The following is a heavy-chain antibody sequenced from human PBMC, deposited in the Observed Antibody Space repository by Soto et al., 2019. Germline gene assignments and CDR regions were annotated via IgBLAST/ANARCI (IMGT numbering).Heavy chain of an antibody. CDR3: AKGGLLNYYYYGMDV. V-gene: IGHV3-9*01. J-gene: IGHJ6*02. D-gene: IGHD1-26*01. Sequence: CLSLSCAASGFTVDDYAVHWVRQAPGKGLEWVSGISWNSGSIGYADSVKGRFTISRDNAKNSLYLQMNSLRAEDTALYYCAKGGLLNYYYYGMDVWGQGTTVTVSS. CDR1: GFTVDDYA. CDR2: ISWNSGSI.